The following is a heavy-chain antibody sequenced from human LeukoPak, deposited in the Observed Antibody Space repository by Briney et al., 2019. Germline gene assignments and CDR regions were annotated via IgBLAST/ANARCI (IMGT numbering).Heavy chain of an antibody. D-gene: IGHD1-1*01. Sequence: SVKVSCKASGFTFKTSAMQWVRQARGQRLEWIGWIIVGSGNTNYAEKFQERVTITRDMSTSTAYMELSSLRSEDTAVYYCARSDWNDFSWFDPWGQGTLVTVSS. CDR3: ARSDWNDFSWFDP. CDR2: IIVGSGNT. V-gene: IGHV1-58*02. J-gene: IGHJ5*02. CDR1: GFTFKTSA.